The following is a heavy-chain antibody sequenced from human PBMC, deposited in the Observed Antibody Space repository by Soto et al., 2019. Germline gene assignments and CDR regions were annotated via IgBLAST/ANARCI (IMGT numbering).Heavy chain of an antibody. Sequence: ASVKVSCKASGYTFTSYYMHWVRQAPGQGLEWMGIINPSGGSTSYAQKFQGRVTMTRDTSTSTVYMELSSLRSEDTAVYYCARAPRIKRIGYYCPIDFWSQGTLVTGSS. D-gene: IGHD2-15*01. CDR1: GYTFTSYY. V-gene: IGHV1-46*01. CDR2: INPSGGST. J-gene: IGHJ4*02. CDR3: ARAPRIKRIGYYCPIDF.